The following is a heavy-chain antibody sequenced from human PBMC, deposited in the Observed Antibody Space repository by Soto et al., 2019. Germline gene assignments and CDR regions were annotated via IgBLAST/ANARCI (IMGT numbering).Heavy chain of an antibody. J-gene: IGHJ6*02. V-gene: IGHV6-1*01. D-gene: IGHD6-6*01. CDR1: GYSVSINRAA. CDR2: TYFRSKWQY. CDR3: AKDLGSSSRRDYGMDV. Sequence: SQTLSLTCAISGYSVSINRAAWNWIRQSPSRVLEWLGRTYFRSKWQYGYAVSVRSRITIKADTSKNTLYLQMNSLRAEDTAVYYCAKDLGSSSRRDYGMDVWGQGTTVTVSS.